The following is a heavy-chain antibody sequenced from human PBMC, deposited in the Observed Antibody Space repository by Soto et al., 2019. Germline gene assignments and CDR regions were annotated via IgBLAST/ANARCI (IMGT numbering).Heavy chain of an antibody. J-gene: IGHJ4*02. CDR3: ARVAPPEYDILSLNL. CDR2: IFYDGSHK. CDR1: GFTFSDYG. V-gene: IGHV3-33*01. Sequence: PGGSLRLSCAASGFTFSDYGMHWVREAPGKGLEWLALIFYDGSHKYYADSVKGRFTISRDNSKNTLYLQMNGLRAEDTALYYCARVAPPEYDILSLNLWGQGTLVTVSS. D-gene: IGHD3-9*01.